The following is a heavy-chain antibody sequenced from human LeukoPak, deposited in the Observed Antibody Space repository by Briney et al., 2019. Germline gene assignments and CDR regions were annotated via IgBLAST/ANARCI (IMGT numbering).Heavy chain of an antibody. CDR1: GFTFSSYA. D-gene: IGHD2-21*01. J-gene: IGHJ4*02. CDR2: ISGSGGST. CDR3: AKDLLPTEVYYFDY. V-gene: IGHV3-23*01. Sequence: GGSPRLSCAASGFTFSSYAMSWVRQAPGKGLEWVSAISGSGGSTYYADSVKGRFTNSRDNSKNTLYLQMNSLRAEDTAVYYCAKDLLPTEVYYFDYWGQGTLVTVSS.